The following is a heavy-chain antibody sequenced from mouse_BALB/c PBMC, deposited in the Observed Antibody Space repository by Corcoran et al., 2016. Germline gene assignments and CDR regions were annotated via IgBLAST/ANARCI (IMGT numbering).Heavy chain of an antibody. CDR3: GRSRECNYVVY. V-gene: IGHV14-3*02. CDR1: GFNIKDTY. Sequence: EVQLQQSGAELVKPGASVKLSCTASGFNIKDTYMHWVKQRPEQGLEWIGRIDPANGNTKYDPKFQGKATMTADTSSNTVYLQLSSLTSEATAVYYCGRSRECNYVVYWRQGTTLTVSS. J-gene: IGHJ2*01. CDR2: IDPANGNT. D-gene: IGHD2-4*01.